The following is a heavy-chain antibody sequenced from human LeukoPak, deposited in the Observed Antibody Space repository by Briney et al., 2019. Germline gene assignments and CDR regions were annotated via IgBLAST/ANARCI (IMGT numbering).Heavy chain of an antibody. CDR3: AIDQPVAGVSNFDS. D-gene: IGHD6-19*01. CDR2: INTNTGNP. V-gene: IGHV7-4-1*02. J-gene: IGHJ4*02. Sequence: GASVTVSCKASGYTFTNYAMNWVRQAPGQGLEWMGWINTNTGNPTYAQGFTGRFVFSVDTTVSTAYLQISSLKAEDTAVYYCAIDQPVAGVSNFDSWGQGTLVTVSS. CDR1: GYTFTNYA.